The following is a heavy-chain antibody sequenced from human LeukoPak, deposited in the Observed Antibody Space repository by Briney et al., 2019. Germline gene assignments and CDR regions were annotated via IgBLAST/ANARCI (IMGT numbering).Heavy chain of an antibody. D-gene: IGHD6-13*01. CDR2: IYYSGCT. J-gene: IGHJ4*02. V-gene: IGHV4-59*01. Sequence: PSETLSLTCTVSGGSISSYYWSWIRQPPGKGLEWIGYIYYSGCTNYNPSLKSRVTISVDTSKNQFSLKLSSVTAADTAVYYCAREGSSWAFDYWGQGTLVIVSS. CDR1: GGSISSYY. CDR3: AREGSSWAFDY.